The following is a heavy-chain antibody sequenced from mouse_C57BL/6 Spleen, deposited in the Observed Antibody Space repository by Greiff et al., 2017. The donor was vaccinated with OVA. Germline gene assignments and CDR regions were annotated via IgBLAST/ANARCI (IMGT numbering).Heavy chain of an antibody. V-gene: IGHV1-55*01. CDR1: GYTFTSYW. J-gene: IGHJ2*01. D-gene: IGHD2-5*01. CDR3: ARTYYSNYVGGFDY. Sequence: QVQLQQSGAELVKPGASVKMSCKASGYTFTSYWITWVKQRPGQGLEWIGDIYPGSGSTNYNEKFKSKATLTVDTSSSTAYMQLSSLTSEDSAVYYCARTYYSNYVGGFDYWGQGTTLTVSS. CDR2: IYPGSGST.